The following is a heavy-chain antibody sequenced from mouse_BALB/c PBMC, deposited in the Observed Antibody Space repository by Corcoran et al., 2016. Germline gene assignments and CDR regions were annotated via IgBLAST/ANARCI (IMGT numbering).Heavy chain of an antibody. CDR3: ARAGTYGSSPGCDY. J-gene: IGHJ2*01. Sequence: QVQLQQSGAELMKPGASVKISCKATGYTFSSYWIEWVKQRPGHGLEWIGEILPGSGSTNYNEKFKGKATFTADTSSNTAYMQLSSLTSEDSAVYYCARAGTYGSSPGCDYWGQGTTLTVSS. D-gene: IGHD1-1*01. V-gene: IGHV1-9*01. CDR1: GYTFSSYW. CDR2: ILPGSGST.